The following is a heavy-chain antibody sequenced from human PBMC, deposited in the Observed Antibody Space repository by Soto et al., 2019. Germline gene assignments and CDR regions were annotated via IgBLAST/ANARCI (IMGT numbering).Heavy chain of an antibody. CDR2: MNPNSGNT. V-gene: IGHV1-8*01. Sequence: QVQLVQSGAEVKKPGASVKVSCKASGYTFTSYDINWVRQATGQGLEWMGWMNPNSGNTGYAQKFQGRVTLTRNPSISTAYMELSSLRSEDTAVYYCARTIMGDYGMDVWGQGTTVTVSS. D-gene: IGHD5-12*01. CDR1: GYTFTSYD. J-gene: IGHJ6*02. CDR3: ARTIMGDYGMDV.